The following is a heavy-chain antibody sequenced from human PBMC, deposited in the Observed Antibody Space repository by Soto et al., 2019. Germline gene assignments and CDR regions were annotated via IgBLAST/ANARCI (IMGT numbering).Heavy chain of an antibody. V-gene: IGHV3-23*01. Sequence: EVQLLESGGGLVQPGGSLRLSCAASGFTFSSYAMSWVRQAPGKGLEWVSAISGSGGSTYYADSVKGRFTISRDNSKNTLYLKMNSMRAEDTAVYYCAKLGLSVNWFYGDYVPTVDGMDVWGQGTTVTVSS. CDR1: GFTFSSYA. CDR3: AKLGLSVNWFYGDYVPTVDGMDV. CDR2: ISGSGGST. D-gene: IGHD4-17*01. J-gene: IGHJ6*02.